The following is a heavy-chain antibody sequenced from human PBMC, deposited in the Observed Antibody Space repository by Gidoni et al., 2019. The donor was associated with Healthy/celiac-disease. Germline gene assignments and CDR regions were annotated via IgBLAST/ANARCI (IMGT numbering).Heavy chain of an antibody. CDR2: ISSSSSTI. Sequence: EVQLVESGGGLVQPGGSLRLSCAASGFTFSSYSMNWVRQAPGKGLEWVSYISSSSSTIYYADAVKGRFTISRDNAKKSLYLQMNSLRAEDTAVYYCARDGPEYYDFWSGPTNWFDSWGQGTLVTVSS. CDR1: GFTFSSYS. D-gene: IGHD3-3*01. V-gene: IGHV3-48*04. CDR3: ARDGPEYYDFWSGPTNWFDS. J-gene: IGHJ5*01.